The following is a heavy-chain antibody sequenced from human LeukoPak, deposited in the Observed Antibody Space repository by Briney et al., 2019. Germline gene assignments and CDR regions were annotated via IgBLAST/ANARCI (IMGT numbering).Heavy chain of an antibody. Sequence: ASVKVSCKASGYTFTNYGITWVRQVPGQGLEWMGGISVYNGYTKYAQKFHGRVTMTTDTSANTAYMELRSLRSDDTAVYYCARTLGATPDAFDIWGQGTMVTVSS. CDR2: ISVYNGYT. CDR3: ARTLGATPDAFDI. V-gene: IGHV1-18*01. J-gene: IGHJ3*02. D-gene: IGHD1-26*01. CDR1: GYTFTNYG.